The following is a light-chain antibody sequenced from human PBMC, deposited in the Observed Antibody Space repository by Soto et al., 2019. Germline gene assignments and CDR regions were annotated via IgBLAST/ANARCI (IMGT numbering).Light chain of an antibody. J-gene: IGKJ4*01. V-gene: IGKV1-12*01. CDR2: AAT. CDR1: QDIRSW. Sequence: SQDIRSWLAWYQQRPGKAPKLLIYAATILQSGVPSRFSGSGSGTTFSLTINNLQPEDFASYFCQQANSFPITFGGGTKVDIK. CDR3: QQANSFPIT.